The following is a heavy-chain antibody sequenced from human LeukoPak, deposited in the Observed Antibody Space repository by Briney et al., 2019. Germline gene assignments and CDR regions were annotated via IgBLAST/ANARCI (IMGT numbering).Heavy chain of an antibody. Sequence: ASVKVSCKASGGTFSSYAISWVRQAPGQGLEWMGKINPSGGSTTYAQKFQGRVTMTRDMSTSTVYMDLSSLRYEDTAVYYCARDRGKGDNQSRFYYHSYMDVWGKGTTVTVSS. CDR3: ARDRGKGDNQSRFYYHSYMDV. D-gene: IGHD3-10*01. J-gene: IGHJ6*03. V-gene: IGHV1-46*01. CDR2: INPSGGST. CDR1: GGTFSSYA.